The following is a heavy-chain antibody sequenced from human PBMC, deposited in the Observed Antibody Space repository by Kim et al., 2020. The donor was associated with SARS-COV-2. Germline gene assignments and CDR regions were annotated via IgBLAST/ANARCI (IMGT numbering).Heavy chain of an antibody. Sequence: SETLSLTCAVYGGSFSGYYWSWIRQPPGKGLEWIGEINHSGSTNYNPSLKSRVTLSVDTSKNQFSLKLSSVTAADTAVYYCARGSPVTTFYHYYYGMDVWGKGTTVTVSS. V-gene: IGHV4-34*01. D-gene: IGHD4-17*01. CDR1: GGSFSGYY. CDR2: INHSGST. CDR3: ARGSPVTTFYHYYYGMDV. J-gene: IGHJ6*01.